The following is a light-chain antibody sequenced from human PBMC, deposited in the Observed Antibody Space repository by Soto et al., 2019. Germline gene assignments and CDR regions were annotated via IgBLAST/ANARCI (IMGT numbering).Light chain of an antibody. J-gene: IGKJ3*01. CDR2: GAS. Sequence: EIVLTQSPDTLSLSPGERATLSCRASQSVSSDYLVWYQQKPGQAPRLLIYGASRRATGIPDRISGSGSGTDLILTISRREPEDFAVYYCQHYDNSPPSGTFGPGTKVDIK. CDR1: QSVSSDY. CDR3: QHYDNSPPSGT. V-gene: IGKV3-20*01.